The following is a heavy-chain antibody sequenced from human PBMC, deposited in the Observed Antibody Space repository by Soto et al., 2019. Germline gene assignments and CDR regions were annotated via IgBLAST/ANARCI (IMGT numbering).Heavy chain of an antibody. D-gene: IGHD2-2*01. V-gene: IGHV3-23*01. CDR3: ARDCSSSSCSVWKY. J-gene: IGHJ4*02. Sequence: EVQLLESGGGLVQPGGSLRLSCAASGFSFSNYAMTWVRQPPGKGLEWVSGVTGNADRTYYADSVKGRFNICRDNSKNTLYLQMNSLRAEDMAIYYCARDCSSSSCSVWKYWGQGVLVTVSS. CDR1: GFSFSNYA. CDR2: VTGNADRT.